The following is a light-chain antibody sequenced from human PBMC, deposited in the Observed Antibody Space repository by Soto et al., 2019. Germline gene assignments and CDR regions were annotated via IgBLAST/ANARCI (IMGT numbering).Light chain of an antibody. CDR3: AAWDDSLSGVL. CDR1: SSNIGGNY. CDR2: RNN. Sequence: QSVLTQPPSASGTPGQRVTISCSGSSSNIGGNYAYWYQHLPGTAPKLLIYRNNQRPSGVPDRFSGSKSGTSASLAINGLRSEDEADYYCAAWDDSLSGVLFGGGTQLTVL. J-gene: IGLJ2*01. V-gene: IGLV1-47*01.